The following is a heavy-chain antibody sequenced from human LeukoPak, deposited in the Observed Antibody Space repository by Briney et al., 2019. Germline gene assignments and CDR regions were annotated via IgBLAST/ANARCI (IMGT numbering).Heavy chain of an antibody. CDR3: ATAFGSYRDY. CDR2: FDPEDGET. V-gene: IGHV1-24*01. CDR1: GYTLTELS. D-gene: IGHD1-26*01. J-gene: IGHJ4*02. Sequence: ASVKVSCKVSGYTLTELSMHWVRQAPGKGLEWMGGFDPEDGETIYAQKFQGRVTITEDTSTDTAYMELSSLRSEDTAVYYCATAFGSYRDYWGQGTLVTVSS.